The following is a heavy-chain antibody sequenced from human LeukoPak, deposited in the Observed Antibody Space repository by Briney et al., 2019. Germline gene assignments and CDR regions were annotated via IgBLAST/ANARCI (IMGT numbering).Heavy chain of an antibody. CDR3: AKVPTRKALGDYFTPLWYFDL. J-gene: IGHJ2*01. V-gene: IGHV3-23*01. D-gene: IGHD4-17*01. Sequence: GGSLRLSCAASGFTFSSYAMSWVRQAPGKGLEWFSAISGSGGSTYYADSVKGRFTISRDNSKNTLYLQMNSLRAEDTAVYYCAKVPTRKALGDYFTPLWYFDLWGRGTLVTVSS. CDR1: GFTFSSYA. CDR2: ISGSGGST.